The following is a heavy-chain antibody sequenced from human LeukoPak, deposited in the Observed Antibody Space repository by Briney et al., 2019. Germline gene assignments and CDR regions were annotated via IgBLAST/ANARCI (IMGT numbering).Heavy chain of an antibody. V-gene: IGHV1-46*01. CDR2: INPSGGST. D-gene: IGHD2-2*01. J-gene: IGHJ5*02. CDR1: GYTFTSYY. Sequence: ASVKVSCKASGYTFTSYYMHWVRQAPGQGLEWMGIINPSGGSTSYAQKFQGRVTITTDESTSTAYMELSSLRSEDTAVYYCARDRPADTWGQGTLVTVSS. CDR3: ARDRPADT.